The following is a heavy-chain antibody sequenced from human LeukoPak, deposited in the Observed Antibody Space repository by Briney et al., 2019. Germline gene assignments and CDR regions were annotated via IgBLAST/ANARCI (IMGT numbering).Heavy chain of an antibody. D-gene: IGHD1-26*01. CDR3: ARATKREGSLDY. J-gene: IGHJ4*02. V-gene: IGHV3-21*01. Sequence: GGSLRLSCAASGFTFSSYSMNWVRQAPGKGLEWVSSISSSSSYIYYADSVKGRFTVSRDNAKNSLYLQMNSLRAEDTAVYYCARATKREGSLDYWGQGTLVTVSS. CDR2: ISSSSSYI. CDR1: GFTFSSYS.